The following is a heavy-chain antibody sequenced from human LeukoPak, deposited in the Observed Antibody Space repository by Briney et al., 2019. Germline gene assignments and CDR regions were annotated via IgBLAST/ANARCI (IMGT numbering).Heavy chain of an antibody. Sequence: SETLSLTCAVYGESFSGYFWTWIRQPPGKELEWIGESNDGGTTKYNPSLKSRVTISVDTSKNQFSLKTNSVTAADTAVYLCARGVLTFYETYGYFQYWSQGTLVVVSS. D-gene: IGHD2/OR15-2a*01. V-gene: IGHV4-34*01. CDR2: SNDGGTT. J-gene: IGHJ1*01. CDR3: ARGVLTFYETYGYFQY. CDR1: GESFSGYF.